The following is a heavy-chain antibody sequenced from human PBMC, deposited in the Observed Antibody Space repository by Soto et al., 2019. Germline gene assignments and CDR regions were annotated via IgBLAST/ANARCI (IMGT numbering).Heavy chain of an antibody. V-gene: IGHV3-23*01. D-gene: IGHD4-17*01. CDR1: GLTFSRFA. Sequence: EVQLLESGGDLVQPEGSLRLSCVASGLTFSRFALSWVRQSPGKGLEWVSAISGGGGSTYYADSVKGRFTVSRDNSKNTLYLQMNTLRAEDTAVYYCTKFVFYGDSLVEYWGQGTLVTVSS. J-gene: IGHJ4*02. CDR3: TKFVFYGDSLVEY. CDR2: ISGGGGST.